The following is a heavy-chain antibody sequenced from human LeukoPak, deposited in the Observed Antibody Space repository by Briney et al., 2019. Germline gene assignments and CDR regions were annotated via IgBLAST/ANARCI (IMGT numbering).Heavy chain of an antibody. CDR3: ARYSSSSSFDY. V-gene: IGHV4-39*01. D-gene: IGHD6-6*01. CDR2: MYYSGRT. Sequence: SETLSLTCAVSGGSINNSSYYWGWIRQPPGKGLEWIGSMYYSGRTYYSPSLTSRVTISVDTSKNQFSLKLSSVTAADTAVYYCARYSSSSSFDYWGQGTLVTVSS. J-gene: IGHJ4*02. CDR1: GGSINNSSYY.